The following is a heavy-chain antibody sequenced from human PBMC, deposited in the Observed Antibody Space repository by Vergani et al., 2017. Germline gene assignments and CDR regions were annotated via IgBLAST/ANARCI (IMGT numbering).Heavy chain of an antibody. CDR1: GGTFSSYA. V-gene: IGHV1-69*01. Sequence: QVQLVQSGAEVKKPGSSVKVSCKASGGTFSSYAISWVRQAPGQGLEWMGGIIPIFGTANYAQKFQGRVTITADESTSTAYMELSSLRSEDTAVYYCARDGVRAGYYYDSSDLFDPWGQGTLVTVSS. D-gene: IGHD3-22*01. J-gene: IGHJ5*02. CDR2: IIPIFGTA. CDR3: ARDGVRAGYYYDSSDLFDP.